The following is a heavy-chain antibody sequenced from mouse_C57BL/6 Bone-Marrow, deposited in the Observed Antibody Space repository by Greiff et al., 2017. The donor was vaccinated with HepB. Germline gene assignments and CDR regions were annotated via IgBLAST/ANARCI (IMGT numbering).Heavy chain of an antibody. CDR2: ILPGSGST. Sequence: QVQLQQSGAELMKPGASVKLSCKATGYTFTGYWIEWVKQRPGHGLEWIGEILPGSGSTNYNEEFKGKTTFTADTSSNTAYMQLSGLTTEDSAIYCCGSISTGEANWGQGTLVTVSA. CDR3: GSISTGEAN. J-gene: IGHJ3*01. CDR1: GYTFTGYW. D-gene: IGHD1-1*01. V-gene: IGHV1-9*01.